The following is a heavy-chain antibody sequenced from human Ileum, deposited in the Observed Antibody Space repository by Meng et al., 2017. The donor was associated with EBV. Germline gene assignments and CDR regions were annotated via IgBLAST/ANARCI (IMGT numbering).Heavy chain of an antibody. J-gene: IGHJ4*02. V-gene: IGHV1-18*01. Sequence: QVQLVQDGAEVKKPGASVKVSCKTSGYIFSIHAISWLRQAPGQGLEWMGWISTYNGDTNYEQKLQDRVTITTDTSTSTAYMELRSLRSDDTAMYYCARDPSNSAGRRTYFDYWGQGTLVTVSS. CDR1: GYIFSIHA. D-gene: IGHD3-10*01. CDR2: ISTYNGDT. CDR3: ARDPSNSAGRRTYFDY.